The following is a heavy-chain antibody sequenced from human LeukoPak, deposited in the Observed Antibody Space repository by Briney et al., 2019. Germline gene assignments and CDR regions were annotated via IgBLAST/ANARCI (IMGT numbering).Heavy chain of an antibody. CDR2: ISSDINII. D-gene: IGHD6-13*01. J-gene: IGHJ4*02. CDR1: GLTFRNYN. CDR3: AKASHVLDTSSWYLSFDY. V-gene: IGHV3-48*01. Sequence: GGSLRLSCAASGLTFRNYNMNWVRQAPGKGLEWVSHISSDINIIYYADSVKGRFTISRDNAKNSLYLQMNSLRAEDTAIYYCAKASHVLDTSSWYLSFDYWGQGTLVTVSS.